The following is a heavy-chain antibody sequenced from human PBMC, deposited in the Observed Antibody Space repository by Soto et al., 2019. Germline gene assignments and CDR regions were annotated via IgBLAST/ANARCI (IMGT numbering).Heavy chain of an antibody. CDR2: IWYDGSNK. Sequence: GGSLRLSCTTSGFTFNTYGMHWVRQAPGKGLEWVAIIWYDGSNKYYADSVKGRFTISRDNSKNTLYLQMNSLRAEDTAVYYCARSQWQLVPYYYYGMDVWGQGTTVTVSS. J-gene: IGHJ6*02. CDR3: ARSQWQLVPYYYYGMDV. D-gene: IGHD6-13*01. V-gene: IGHV3-33*08. CDR1: GFTFNTYG.